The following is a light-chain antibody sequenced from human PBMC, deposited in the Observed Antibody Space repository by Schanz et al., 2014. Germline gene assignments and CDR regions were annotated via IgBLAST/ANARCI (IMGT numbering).Light chain of an antibody. CDR1: QNVGTY. CDR2: DAS. CDR3: QQFDRSPRT. Sequence: EIVMTQSPATLSVSPGERATLSCRASQNVGTYLAWYQHKPGQAPRLLIYDASKRATGIPARFSGRGSGTDFTLTISRLEPEDFAVYYCQQFDRSPRTFGGGTKVEIK. V-gene: IGKV3-20*01. J-gene: IGKJ4*01.